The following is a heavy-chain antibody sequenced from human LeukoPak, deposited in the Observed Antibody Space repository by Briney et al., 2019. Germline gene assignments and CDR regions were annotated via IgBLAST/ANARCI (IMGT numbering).Heavy chain of an antibody. J-gene: IGHJ4*02. CDR2: INTNTGNP. CDR1: GYTFTNYA. CDR3: ARGTNWGHFDY. D-gene: IGHD7-27*01. V-gene: IGHV7-4-1*02. Sequence: GASVKVSCKASGYTFTNYAMNWVRQAPGQGLEWMGWINTNTGNPAYAQGFTGRFVFSLDTSVSTAYLQISSLKAEDTAVYYCARGTNWGHFDYWGQGTLVTVSS.